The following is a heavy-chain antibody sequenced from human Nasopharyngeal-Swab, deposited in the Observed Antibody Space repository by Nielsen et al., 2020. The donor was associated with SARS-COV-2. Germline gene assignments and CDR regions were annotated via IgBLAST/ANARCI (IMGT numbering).Heavy chain of an antibody. CDR2: INIKTDGGTT. Sequence: GGPLRLSCAASGFTFSHAWMTWVRQAPGKGLEWVGRINIKTDGGTTDYAAPVKGRFIISRDDSKNTLYLQMNSLKTEDTAVYYCTTLDDNSGYFGQWGQGTLVTVSS. CDR1: GFTFSHAW. D-gene: IGHD3-22*01. CDR3: TTLDDNSGYFGQ. V-gene: IGHV3-15*01. J-gene: IGHJ4*02.